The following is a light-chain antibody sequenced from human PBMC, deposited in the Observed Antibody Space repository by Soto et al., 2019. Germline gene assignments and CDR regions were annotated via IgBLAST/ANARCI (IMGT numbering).Light chain of an antibody. J-gene: IGKJ4*01. Sequence: DVVMTESPLCLPVTLGQPASISCRSSQNLVYSDGNTYLNWFHQRPGQSPRRLIYKVSNRDSGVPSRFSGSGSGTDFTLTISSLQPEDVAIYYCQKYNSGPLTFGGGTKVDIK. CDR1: QNLVYSDGNTY. V-gene: IGKV2-30*01. CDR2: KVS. CDR3: QKYNSGPLT.